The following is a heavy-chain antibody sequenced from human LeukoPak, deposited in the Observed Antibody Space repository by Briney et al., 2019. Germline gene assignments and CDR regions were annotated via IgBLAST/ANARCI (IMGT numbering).Heavy chain of an antibody. J-gene: IGHJ3*02. Sequence: GGSLRLSCAASGFTFSSYSMNWVRQAPGKGLEWVSSISSSSSYIYYVDSVKGRFTISRDNAKNSLYLQINSLRAEDTALYYCAKGLNFGAFDIWGQGTMVTVSS. V-gene: IGHV3-21*04. CDR1: GFTFSSYS. D-gene: IGHD1-7*01. CDR2: ISSSSSYI. CDR3: AKGLNFGAFDI.